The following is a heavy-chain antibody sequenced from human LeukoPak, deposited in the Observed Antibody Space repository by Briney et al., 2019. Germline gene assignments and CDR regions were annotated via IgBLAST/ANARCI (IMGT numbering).Heavy chain of an antibody. J-gene: IGHJ3*01. CDR1: GGSISSTSYY. V-gene: IGHV4-39*01. CDR2: IYYSGST. D-gene: IGHD3-22*01. CDR3: AKAGVRYFDSSGLYAFDF. Sequence: SETLSLTCAVSGGSISSTSYYWAWIRQPPGKGLEWIGTIYYSGSTYHNPSLKSRVTFSVDTSRNQFSLRLSSVDAADTAVYYCAKAGVRYFDSSGLYAFDFWGQGTTVTVSS.